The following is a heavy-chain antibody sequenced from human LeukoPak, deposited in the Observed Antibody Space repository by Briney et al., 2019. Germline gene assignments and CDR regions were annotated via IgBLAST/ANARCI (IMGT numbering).Heavy chain of an antibody. CDR2: INPNSGGT. Sequence: ASVKVSCTASVYSFTDYNMQWLRQAPGQGLEWMGWINPNSGGTNYAQKFQGRVTMTRDTSISTAYMELSRLRSDDTAVYYCARDGHFDDWGQGTLVTVSS. J-gene: IGHJ4*02. CDR3: ARDGHFDD. V-gene: IGHV1-2*02. CDR1: VYSFTDYN.